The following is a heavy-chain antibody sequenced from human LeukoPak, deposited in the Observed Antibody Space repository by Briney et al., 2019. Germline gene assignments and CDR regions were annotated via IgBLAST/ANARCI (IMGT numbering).Heavy chain of an antibody. CDR3: ARDGGYSAFDY. CDR2: IKEDGGRE. D-gene: IGHD1-26*01. J-gene: IGHJ4*02. CDR1: GFAFSRSW. Sequence: GSLRLSCAASGFAFSRSWMTWIRPAPGKGLEFVANIKEDGGRENFASSVKGRFTISRDNAKDSLYLQMNNLRVEDTAVYYCARDGGYSAFDYWGQGALVTVSS. V-gene: IGHV3-7*01.